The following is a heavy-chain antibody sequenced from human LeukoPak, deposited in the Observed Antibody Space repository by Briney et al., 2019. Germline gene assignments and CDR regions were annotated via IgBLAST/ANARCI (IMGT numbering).Heavy chain of an antibody. Sequence: SETLSLTCAVYGGSFSGYYWSWIRQPPGKGPEWIGEINHSGSTNYNPSLKSRVTISVDTSKNQFSLKLSSVTAADTAVYYCARGGYCSSTSCYGDFDYWGQGTLVTVSS. D-gene: IGHD2-2*01. CDR2: INHSGST. CDR3: ARGGYCSSTSCYGDFDY. J-gene: IGHJ4*02. CDR1: GGSFSGYY. V-gene: IGHV4-34*01.